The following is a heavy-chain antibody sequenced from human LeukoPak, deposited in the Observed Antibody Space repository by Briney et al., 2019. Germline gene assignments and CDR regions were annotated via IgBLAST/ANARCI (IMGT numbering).Heavy chain of an antibody. CDR2: ISGSGVST. CDR3: AKDLPIAAAEGYFDY. Sequence: GGSLRLSCAASGFTFSNYAMTWVRRAPGKGLEWVSLISGSGVSTYYADSVKGRFTISRDNSKNTLYLQMNSLRAEDTAVYYCAKDLPIAAAEGYFDYWGQGTLVTVSS. V-gene: IGHV3-23*01. CDR1: GFTFSNYA. J-gene: IGHJ4*02. D-gene: IGHD6-13*01.